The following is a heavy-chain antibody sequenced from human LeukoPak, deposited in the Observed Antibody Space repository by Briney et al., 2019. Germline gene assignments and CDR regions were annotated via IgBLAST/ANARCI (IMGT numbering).Heavy chain of an antibody. CDR3: ASYPTRVMGEPVTFNY. Sequence: GGSLRLSCAASGFTFSSYWMNWVRQAPGKGLEWVANIKQDGNEKYYVDSVKGRFTISRDNAKNSLYLQMNRLRVEDTAVYYGASYPTRVMGEPVTFNYGGQGTWVTFSS. CDR2: IKQDGNEK. D-gene: IGHD2/OR15-2a*01. J-gene: IGHJ4*02. CDR1: GFTFSSYW. V-gene: IGHV3-7*03.